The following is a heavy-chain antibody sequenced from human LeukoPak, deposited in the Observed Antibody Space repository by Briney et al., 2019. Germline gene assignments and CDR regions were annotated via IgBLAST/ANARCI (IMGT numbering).Heavy chain of an antibody. CDR3: ARTIAAASGNDY. Sequence: ASVKVSCKASGGTFSSYAISWVRQAPGQGLEWMGGIIPIFGTANYAQKFQGRVTITADESTSTAYMELSSLRSEDTAVYYCARTIAAASGNDYWGQGTLVTVSS. D-gene: IGHD6-13*01. CDR1: GGTFSSYA. V-gene: IGHV1-69*13. CDR2: IIPIFGTA. J-gene: IGHJ4*02.